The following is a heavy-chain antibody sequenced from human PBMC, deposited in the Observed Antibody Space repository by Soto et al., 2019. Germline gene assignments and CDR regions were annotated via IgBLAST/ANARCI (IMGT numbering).Heavy chain of an antibody. CDR3: AMVDVYVTPSPQDV. D-gene: IGHD3-16*01. CDR1: GYTFTSYY. Sequence: ASVKVSCKASGYTFTSYYMHWVRQAPGQGLEWMGIINPYNGNTNYAQNLQGRLTLTTDTSTTTAYMELRSLRSNDTAIYYCAMVDVYVTPSPQDVWGQGTTVTVSS. J-gene: IGHJ6*02. CDR2: INPYNGNT. V-gene: IGHV1-18*04.